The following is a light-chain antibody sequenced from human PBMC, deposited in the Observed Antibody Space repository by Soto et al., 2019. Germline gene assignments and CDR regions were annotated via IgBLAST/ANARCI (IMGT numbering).Light chain of an antibody. CDR3: QQSYSSPQT. Sequence: IQMTQSPSSLSASVGDRVTITCRASQSIIRYLNWYQQKPGKAPKLLIYAASSLLGGVPSRFSGSGSGTDFTLTISSLQPEDFAIYYCQQSYSSPQTFGQGTKVDIK. CDR1: QSIIRY. V-gene: IGKV1-39*01. J-gene: IGKJ1*01. CDR2: AAS.